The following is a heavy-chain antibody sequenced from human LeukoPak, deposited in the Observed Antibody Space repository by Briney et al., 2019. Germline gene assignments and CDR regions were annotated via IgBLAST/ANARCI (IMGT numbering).Heavy chain of an antibody. CDR3: ARDLEEWLLYIVEEDY. CDR2: ISSSSSYI. Sequence: GGSLRLSCAASGFTFSSYSMNWVRQAPGKGLEWVSSISSSSSYIYYADSVKGRFTISRDNAKNSLYLQMNSLRAEDTAVYYCARDLEEWLLYIVEEDYWGQGTLVTVSS. CDR1: GFTFSSYS. V-gene: IGHV3-21*01. J-gene: IGHJ4*02. D-gene: IGHD3-3*01.